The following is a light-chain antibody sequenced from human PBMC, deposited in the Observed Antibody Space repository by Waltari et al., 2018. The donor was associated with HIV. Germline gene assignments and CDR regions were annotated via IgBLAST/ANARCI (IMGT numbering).Light chain of an antibody. CDR3: QQYGSPKT. J-gene: IGKJ1*01. Sequence: EIVLTQSPGTLSLSPGERATLSCRASQSVSSSYLAWYQQKPGQAPRPLIYGASSRATGIPDRFSGSGSGTDFTLTISRLEPEDFAVYYCQQYGSPKTFGQGTKVEIK. V-gene: IGKV3-20*01. CDR1: QSVSSSY. CDR2: GAS.